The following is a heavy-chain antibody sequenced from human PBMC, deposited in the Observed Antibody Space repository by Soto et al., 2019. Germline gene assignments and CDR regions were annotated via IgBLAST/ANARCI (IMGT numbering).Heavy chain of an antibody. J-gene: IGHJ5*02. Sequence: QLQLQESGPGLVKPSETLSLTCTVSGGSISSSSYYWGWIRQPPGKGLEWIGYIYYSGSTYYNPSLKSRVTISVDTSKNQFSLKLSSVTAADTAVYYCARAFKIPPAEEWFDPWGQGTLVTVSS. D-gene: IGHD2-2*02. CDR2: IYYSGST. CDR1: GGSISSSSYY. CDR3: ARAFKIPPAEEWFDP. V-gene: IGHV4-30-4*08.